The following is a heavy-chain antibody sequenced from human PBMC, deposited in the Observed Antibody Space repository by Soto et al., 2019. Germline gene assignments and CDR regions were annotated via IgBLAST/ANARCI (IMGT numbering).Heavy chain of an antibody. V-gene: IGHV3-74*03. CDR2: IDPYDTGI. CDR1: GFTFSKYW. J-gene: IGHJ4*02. CDR3: ARDMTGADDY. D-gene: IGHD3-9*01. Sequence: EVHLVESGGGLVQPGGSLRLSCAASGFTFSKYWFHWVRQAPGKGLMWVSRIDPYDTGITYADSVKGRFTISRDNARNPLYLQMDSLTAEDTAVYYCARDMTGADDYLGQGTLVTVFS.